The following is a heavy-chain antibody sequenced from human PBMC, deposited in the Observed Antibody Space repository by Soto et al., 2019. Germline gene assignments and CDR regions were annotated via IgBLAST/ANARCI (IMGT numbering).Heavy chain of an antibody. CDR3: ARQFLETSPYSSSWYPWDY. J-gene: IGHJ4*02. CDR2: IYYRWST. D-gene: IGHD6-13*01. CDR1: GGSISSSSYY. Sequence: QLQLQESGPGLVKPSETPSLTCTVSGGSISSSSYYWGWIRQPPGKGLEWIGSIYYRWSTYYNPSLKSRVTIYVDTSKTQFSLKLSSVTAADTAVYYCARQFLETSPYSSSWYPWDYWGQGTLVTVSS. V-gene: IGHV4-39*01.